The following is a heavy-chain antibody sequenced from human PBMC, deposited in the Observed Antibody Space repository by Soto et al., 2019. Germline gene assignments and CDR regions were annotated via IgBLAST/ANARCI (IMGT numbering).Heavy chain of an antibody. Sequence: QVQLVQSGAEVKKPGSSVKVSCKASGDTFSTYSISWVRQAPGQGLEWLGGIIPILGTPSYAQRFQGRVTITADKSTSTAYMELSSLRSEDTAVYYCARERSRYDRSGYYRPDYGGQGTLVTVSS. J-gene: IGHJ4*02. CDR3: ARERSRYDRSGYYRPDY. CDR1: GDTFSTYS. CDR2: IIPILGTP. V-gene: IGHV1-69*06. D-gene: IGHD3-22*01.